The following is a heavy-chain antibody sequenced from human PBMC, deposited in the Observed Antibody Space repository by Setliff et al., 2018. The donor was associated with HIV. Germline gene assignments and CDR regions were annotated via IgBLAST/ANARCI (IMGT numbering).Heavy chain of an antibody. CDR1: GFTFRDYS. CDR2: INYDGSEK. CDR3: ARARYSSGYYVSFDY. Sequence: GGSLRLSCTASGFTFRDYSMNWVRQAPGKGLEWVANINYDGSEKYYVDSVKGRFTISRDNAKSSLNLQMNSLRVEDTAMYYCARARYSSGYYVSFDYWGQGTLVTVSS. D-gene: IGHD6-19*01. V-gene: IGHV3-7*03. J-gene: IGHJ4*02.